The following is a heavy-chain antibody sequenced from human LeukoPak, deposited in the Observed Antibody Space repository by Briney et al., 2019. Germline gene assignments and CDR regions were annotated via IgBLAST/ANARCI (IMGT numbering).Heavy chain of an antibody. J-gene: IGHJ4*02. CDR2: IYYSGST. D-gene: IGHD2-15*01. CDR1: GGSISSYC. CDR3: ARDRGGRWWFDY. Sequence: KPSETLSLTCTVSGGSISSYCWSWIRQPPGKGLEWIGYIYYSGSTNYNPSLKSRVTISVDTSKNQFSLKLSSVTAADTAVYYCARDRGGRWWFDYWGQGTLVTVSS. V-gene: IGHV4-59*01.